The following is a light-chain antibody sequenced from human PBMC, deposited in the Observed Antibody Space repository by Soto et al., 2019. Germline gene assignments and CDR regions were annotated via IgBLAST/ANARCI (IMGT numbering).Light chain of an antibody. V-gene: IGKV3-11*01. CDR2: GAS. CDR3: QQRSNWPGT. Sequence: EIVLTQSPGTLFLSPGERVTLSCRASQSVSNNYLAWYQQKPGQAPRLLIYGASNRATGIPARFSGSGSGTDFTLTISSLEPKDFAVYYCQQRSNWPGTFGQGTKVDIK. CDR1: QSVSNNY. J-gene: IGKJ1*01.